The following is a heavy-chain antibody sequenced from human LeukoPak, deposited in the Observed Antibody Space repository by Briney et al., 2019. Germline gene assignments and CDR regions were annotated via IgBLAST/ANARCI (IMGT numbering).Heavy chain of an antibody. Sequence: GVSLKISCKGSEYSFTSYWIGWVRQMPGKGLEWMGIIYPGDSDTRYSPSFQGQVTISADKFISTAYLQWSSLKASDSAMYYCARLQSGSSSGVDYWGQGTLVTVSS. J-gene: IGHJ4*02. CDR3: ARLQSGSSSGVDY. D-gene: IGHD6-6*01. V-gene: IGHV5-51*01. CDR2: IYPGDSDT. CDR1: EYSFTSYW.